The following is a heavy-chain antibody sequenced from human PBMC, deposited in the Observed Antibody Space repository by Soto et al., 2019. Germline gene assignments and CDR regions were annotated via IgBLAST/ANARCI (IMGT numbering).Heavy chain of an antibody. D-gene: IGHD1-7*01. CDR1: GASVTGTTYY. Sequence: SETLSLTCSVSGASVTGTTYYWGWIRQSPGKGLEWIGNIYHNGRTDYNPSLKNRVAISIDAAKTQFSLRLSSVTAAATAMYYCVNQVRGTRRFNCFDPWGQGTMVTVSS. V-gene: IGHV4-39*01. CDR3: VNQVRGTRRFNCFDP. CDR2: IYHNGRT. J-gene: IGHJ5*02.